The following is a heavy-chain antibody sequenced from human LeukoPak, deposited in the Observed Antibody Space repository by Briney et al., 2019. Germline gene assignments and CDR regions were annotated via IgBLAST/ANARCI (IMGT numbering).Heavy chain of an antibody. J-gene: IGHJ4*02. V-gene: IGHV5-51*01. CDR3: ARHPNSLAASDY. CDR1: GYSFATYW. CDR2: IYPGDSDT. Sequence: GESLQISCQGSGYSFATYWIAWVRQMPGKGLEWMGIIYPGDSDTRYSPSFQGQVTISADKSIFTAYLQWSSLKASDTAMYYCARHPNSLAASDYWGQGTLVTVSS. D-gene: IGHD6-13*01.